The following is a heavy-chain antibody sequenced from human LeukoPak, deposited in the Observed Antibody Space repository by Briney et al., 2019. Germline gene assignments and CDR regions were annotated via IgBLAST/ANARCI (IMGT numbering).Heavy chain of an antibody. D-gene: IGHD6-13*01. J-gene: IGHJ6*03. CDR2: INYSGST. CDR1: GGSISSSSYY. V-gene: IGHV4-39*01. CDR3: ARRGISQGYYMDV. Sequence: SETLSLTCTVSGGSISSSSYYWGWIRQPPGKGLEWIGSINYSGSTYYNPSLKSRVTISVDTSKNQFSLKLSSVTAADTAVYYCARRGISQGYYMDVWGKGTTVTISS.